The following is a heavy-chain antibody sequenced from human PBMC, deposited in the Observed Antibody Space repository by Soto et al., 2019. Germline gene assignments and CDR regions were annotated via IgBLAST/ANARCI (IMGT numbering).Heavy chain of an antibody. CDR3: ARVTYSSSPTSPYYYYGMDV. J-gene: IGHJ6*02. CDR1: GYTFTSYG. D-gene: IGHD6-13*01. CDR2: ISAYNGNT. V-gene: IGHV1-18*01. Sequence: ASVKVSCKASGYTFTSYGISWVRQAPGQGLEWMGWISAYNGNTNYAQKLQGRVTMTTDTSTSTAYMELRSLRSDDTAVYYCARVTYSSSPTSPYYYYGMDVWGQGTTVTVSS.